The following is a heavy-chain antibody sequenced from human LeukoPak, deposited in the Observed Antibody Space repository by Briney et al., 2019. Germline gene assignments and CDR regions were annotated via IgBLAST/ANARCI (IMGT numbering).Heavy chain of an antibody. J-gene: IGHJ6*02. CDR2: IKQDGSEK. D-gene: IGHD3-10*01. CDR1: GFTFSSYW. Sequence: GGSLRLSCAASGFTFSSYWMSRVRQAPGKGLEWVANIKQDGSEKYYVDSVKGRFTISRDNAKNSLYLQMNSLRAEDTAVYYCARDGITMVRGVIIDYGMDVWGQGTTVTVSS. V-gene: IGHV3-7*01. CDR3: ARDGITMVRGVIIDYGMDV.